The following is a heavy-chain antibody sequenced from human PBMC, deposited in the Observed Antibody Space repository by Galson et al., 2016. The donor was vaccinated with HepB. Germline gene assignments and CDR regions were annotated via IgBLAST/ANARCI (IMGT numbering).Heavy chain of an antibody. V-gene: IGHV3-7*01. D-gene: IGHD5-24*01. J-gene: IGHJ4*02. CDR3: ARDGGGGYNLDY. Sequence: VRQAPGKGLEWVANIKQDGNEKYYVDSVKGRFTISRDNAKNSVYLQMNSLRDEDTAVYYCARDGGGGYNLDYWGQGTLVTVSS. CDR2: IKQDGNEK.